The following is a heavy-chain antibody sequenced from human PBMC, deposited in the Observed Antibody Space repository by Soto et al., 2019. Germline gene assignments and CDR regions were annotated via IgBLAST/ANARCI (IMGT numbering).Heavy chain of an antibody. J-gene: IGHJ6*02. V-gene: IGHV4-61*08. CDR1: GGSISSGGYS. D-gene: IGHD6-13*01. CDR2: IYHSGST. Sequence: PSETLSLTCAVSGGSISSGGYSWSWIRQPPGKGLEWIGYIYHSGSTYYNPSLKSRVTISVDTSKNQFSLKLSSVTAADTAVYYCASSNIAAAGFYYYGMDVWGRGTTVTVSS. CDR3: ASSNIAAAGFYYYGMDV.